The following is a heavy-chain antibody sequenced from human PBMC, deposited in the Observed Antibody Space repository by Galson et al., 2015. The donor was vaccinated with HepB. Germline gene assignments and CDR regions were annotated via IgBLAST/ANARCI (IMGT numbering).Heavy chain of an antibody. CDR2: ISYDGSYQ. CDR3: AREVTLTSSWYYYGMDV. V-gene: IGHV3-30*19. D-gene: IGHD6-13*01. Sequence: SLRLSCAASGFTFSNYGMYWVRQAPGKRLEWMAVISYDGSYQYYADSVKGRFTISRDNSKNTLYLQMNSLGGEDTAVYFCAREVTLTSSWYYYGMDVWGHGTTVIVSS. J-gene: IGHJ6*02. CDR1: GFTFSNYG.